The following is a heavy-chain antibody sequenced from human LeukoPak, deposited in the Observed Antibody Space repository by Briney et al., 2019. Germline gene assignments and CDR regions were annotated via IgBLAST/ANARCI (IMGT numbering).Heavy chain of an antibody. CDR2: IYTSGST. Sequence: PSETLSLTCTVSGGSISSYYWSWIRQPAGKGLEWIGRIYTSGSTNYNPSLKSRVTMSVDTSKNQFSLKLSSVTAADTAVYYCARGVGYCSGGSCYSVYGMDVWGQGTTVTVSS. CDR3: ARGVGYCSGGSCYSVYGMDV. J-gene: IGHJ6*02. CDR1: GGSISSYY. D-gene: IGHD2-15*01. V-gene: IGHV4-4*07.